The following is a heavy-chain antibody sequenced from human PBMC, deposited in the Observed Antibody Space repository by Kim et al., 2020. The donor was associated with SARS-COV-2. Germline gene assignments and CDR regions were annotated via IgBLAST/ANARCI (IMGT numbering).Heavy chain of an antibody. D-gene: IGHD3-22*01. J-gene: IGHJ6*02. V-gene: IGHV3-30*18. Sequence: GGSLRLSCAASGFTFSSYGMHWVRQAPGKGLEWVAVISYDGSNKYYADSVKGRFTISRDNSKNTLYLQMNSLRAEDTAVYYCAKDKPFRRYYYDSSGYESPYGMDVWGQGTTVTVSS. CDR3: AKDKPFRRYYYDSSGYESPYGMDV. CDR2: ISYDGSNK. CDR1: GFTFSSYG.